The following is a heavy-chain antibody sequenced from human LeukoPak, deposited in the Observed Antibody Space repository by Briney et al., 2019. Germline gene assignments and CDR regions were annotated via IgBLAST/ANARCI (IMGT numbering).Heavy chain of an antibody. CDR1: GGSVSNIVW. CDR2: VSHTGAT. CDR3: ARGDFYRLDS. V-gene: IGHV4-4*02. D-gene: IGHD2/OR15-2a*01. Sequence: PSGTPSLTCAVSGGSVSNIVWWSWVRQPPGKGLEWIGEVSHTGATNYNPSLKSRVTTSIDKSKNQFSLMLSSVTAADTAIYYCARGDFYRLDSWGQGALVTVSS. J-gene: IGHJ4*02.